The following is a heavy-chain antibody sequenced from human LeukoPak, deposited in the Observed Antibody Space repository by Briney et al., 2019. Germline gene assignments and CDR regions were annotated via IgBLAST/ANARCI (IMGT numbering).Heavy chain of an antibody. J-gene: IGHJ4*02. CDR2: SYHRGST. CDR3: ARDRELGY. Sequence: SETLSLTCTVSGGSISSYYWSWIRQPPGKGLEWIGWSYHRGSTSYNPSLKSRVAISVDTSKNQFSLKLSSVTAWDTGVYDCARDRELGYWGQGTLVTVSS. D-gene: IGHD1-1*01. CDR1: GGSISSYY. V-gene: IGHV4-59*01.